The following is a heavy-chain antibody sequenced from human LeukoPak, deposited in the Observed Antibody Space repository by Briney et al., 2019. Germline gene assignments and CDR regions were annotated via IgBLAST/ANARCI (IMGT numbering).Heavy chain of an antibody. V-gene: IGHV3-23*01. CDR3: AKDSLWFGELSFDY. D-gene: IGHD3-10*01. CDR2: ISGSGGST. Sequence: GGSLRLSCAASGFTFSSYAMSWVRQTPGKGLEWVSAISGSGGSTYYADSVKGRFTISRDNSKNTLYLQMNSLRAEDTAVYYCAKDSLWFGELSFDYWGQGTLVTVSS. CDR1: GFTFSSYA. J-gene: IGHJ4*02.